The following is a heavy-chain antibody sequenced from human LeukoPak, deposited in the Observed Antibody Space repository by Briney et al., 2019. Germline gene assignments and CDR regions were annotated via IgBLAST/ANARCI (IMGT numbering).Heavy chain of an antibody. V-gene: IGHV4-59*03. CDR3: VIGRGWQPDY. Sequence: PSETLSLTCTVSGGSNSGYYHNWVRQSPGRGLEWIGLVHYSGNTNYNPSLKSRVSISTDTSKNQFSLELTSVTAADTAVYYCVIGRGWQPDYWGQGIPVTVSS. D-gene: IGHD3-10*01. CDR2: VHYSGNT. J-gene: IGHJ4*02. CDR1: GGSNSGYY.